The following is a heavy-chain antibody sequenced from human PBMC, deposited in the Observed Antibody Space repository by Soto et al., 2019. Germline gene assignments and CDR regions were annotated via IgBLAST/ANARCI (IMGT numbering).Heavy chain of an antibody. CDR3: ARSTNDYGDRH. CDR2: MNPNSGNT. J-gene: IGHJ4*02. V-gene: IGHV1-8*01. D-gene: IGHD4-17*01. CDR1: GYTFTSYD. Sequence: ASVKVSCKASGYTFTSYDINWVRQATGQGLEWMGWMNPNSGNTGYAQKFQGRVTITRNTSISTAYMELSSLRFEDTAVYYCARSTNDYGDRHWGQGTLVTVSS.